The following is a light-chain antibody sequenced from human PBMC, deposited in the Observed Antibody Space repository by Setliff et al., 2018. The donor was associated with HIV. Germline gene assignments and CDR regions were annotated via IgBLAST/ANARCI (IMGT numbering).Light chain of an antibody. V-gene: IGLV2-23*02. CDR1: TSDVGSNNL. Sequence: QSALTQPASVSGSPGQPITISCTGTTSDVGSNNLVSWYQQYPGKAPKIMIYEVTKRPSGVSNRFSGSKSGNTASLTISGLQAEDEADYYYCSYAGNYVFGTGTKVTVL. J-gene: IGLJ1*01. CDR2: EVT. CDR3: CSYAGNYV.